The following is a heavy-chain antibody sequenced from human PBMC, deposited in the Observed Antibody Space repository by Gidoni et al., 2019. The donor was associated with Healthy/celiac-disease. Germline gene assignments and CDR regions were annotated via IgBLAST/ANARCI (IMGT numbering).Heavy chain of an antibody. CDR1: GFTFSSYA. J-gene: IGHJ4*02. CDR3: ARDFSLSYSSSPGDY. D-gene: IGHD6-6*01. V-gene: IGHV3-30-3*01. CDR2: ISYDGSNK. Sequence: QVQLVESGGGVVQPGRSLRLSCAASGFTFSSYAMHWVRQAPGKGLEWVAVISYDGSNKYYADSVKGRFTLSRDNSKNTLYLQMNSLRAEDTAVYYCARDFSLSYSSSPGDYWGQGTLVTVSS.